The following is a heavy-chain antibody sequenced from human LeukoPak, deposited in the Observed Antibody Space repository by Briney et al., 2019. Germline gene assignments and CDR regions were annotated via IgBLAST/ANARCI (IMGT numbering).Heavy chain of an antibody. J-gene: IGHJ4*02. D-gene: IGHD5-12*01. Sequence: PSQTLSLTCTVSGGSISSGNYYWSWDRQHPGKGLEWIGYIYYSGSTYYNPSLESRLTISVDPSKSQFSLRLSSVTAADTAVYHCARVSGYDYFDYWGQGTLVTVSS. CDR3: ARVSGYDYFDY. CDR2: IYYSGST. CDR1: GGSISSGNYY. V-gene: IGHV4-31*03.